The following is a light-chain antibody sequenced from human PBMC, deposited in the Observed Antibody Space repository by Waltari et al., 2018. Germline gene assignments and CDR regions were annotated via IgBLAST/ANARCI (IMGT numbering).Light chain of an antibody. J-gene: IGLJ2*01. CDR2: EVN. CDR3: SSYAGSNTLV. Sequence: QSALTQPPSASGSPGQSVTISCTGTNSDVGTHNYVSWFQQHPGRAPKLLIYEVNKRPSGVPDRFSGSKSDNRASLTVSGLQADDEAVYHCSSYAGSNTLVFGGGTKLTVL. V-gene: IGLV2-8*01. CDR1: NSDVGTHNY.